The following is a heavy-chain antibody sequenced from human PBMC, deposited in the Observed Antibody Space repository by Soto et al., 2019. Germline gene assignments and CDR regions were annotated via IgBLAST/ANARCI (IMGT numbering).Heavy chain of an antibody. D-gene: IGHD4-17*01. CDR1: GFTFSSYS. J-gene: IGHJ4*02. CDR2: ISSSSSTI. Sequence: GGSLRLSCAASGFTFSSYSMNWVRQAPGKGLEWVSYISSSSSTIYYADSVKGRFTISRDNAKNSLYLQMNSLRAEDTAVYYCARDYGDWKPYYFDYWGQGTLVTVSS. CDR3: ARDYGDWKPYYFDY. V-gene: IGHV3-48*01.